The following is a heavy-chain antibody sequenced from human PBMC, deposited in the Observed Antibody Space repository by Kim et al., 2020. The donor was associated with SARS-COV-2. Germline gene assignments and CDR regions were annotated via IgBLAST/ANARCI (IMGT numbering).Heavy chain of an antibody. V-gene: IGHV3-23*01. D-gene: IGHD6-13*01. J-gene: IGHJ4*02. Sequence: LTGRFTISRDSSKNTLYLRMNSLRAEDSALYYCAKSLLQAGIAAAGLQDWGQGTLVTVSS. CDR3: AKSLLQAGIAAAGLQD.